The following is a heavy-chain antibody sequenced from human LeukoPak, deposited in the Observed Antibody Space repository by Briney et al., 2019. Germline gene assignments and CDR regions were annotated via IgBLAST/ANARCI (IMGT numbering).Heavy chain of an antibody. CDR2: ISDSSGTI. CDR3: ARGKTFIRVTTD. V-gene: IGHV3-48*01. Sequence: GGSLRLSCAASGFTFSSYSMNWVRQAPGKGLEWVSYISDSSGTIYYADSVKGRFTISRDNSKNTLYLQMNSLRAEDTAVYYCARGKTFIRVTTDWGQGTLVTVSS. CDR1: GFTFSSYS. J-gene: IGHJ4*02. D-gene: IGHD4-11*01.